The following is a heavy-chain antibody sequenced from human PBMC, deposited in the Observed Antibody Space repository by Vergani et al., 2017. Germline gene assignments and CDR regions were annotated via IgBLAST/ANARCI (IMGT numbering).Heavy chain of an antibody. Sequence: QVQLVQSGAEVKKPGSSVKVSCKASGGTFSSYAISWVRQAPGQGLEWMGGIIPIFGTANYAKKFQGRVTITTDESTSTAYMELRSLRSEDTAVYSCARYSICEFTVTHTGLDYWGQGTLVTVSS. D-gene: IGHD4-17*01. J-gene: IGHJ4*02. CDR1: GGTFSSYA. CDR3: ARYSICEFTVTHTGLDY. V-gene: IGHV1-69*05. CDR2: IIPIFGTA.